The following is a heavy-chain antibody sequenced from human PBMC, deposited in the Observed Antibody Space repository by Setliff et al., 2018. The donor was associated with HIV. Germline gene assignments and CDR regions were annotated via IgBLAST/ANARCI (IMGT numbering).Heavy chain of an antibody. V-gene: IGHV5-51*01. Sequence: GESLTLSCQGSGYNFVDYSIAWVRQVTGKGLEWMGIIYPVDSETRYSPSFQGQVTISADKSINTAYLQWTTLKASDSAMYYCARPRGNDYAGSGFDNWGQGTLVTVSS. J-gene: IGHJ4*02. D-gene: IGHD2-2*01. CDR1: GYNFVDYS. CDR2: IYPVDSET. CDR3: ARPRGNDYAGSGFDN.